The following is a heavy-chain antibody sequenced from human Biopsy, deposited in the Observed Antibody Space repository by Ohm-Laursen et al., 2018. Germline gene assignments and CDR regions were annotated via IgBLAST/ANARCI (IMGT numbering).Heavy chain of an antibody. CDR1: GGPSSNYA. D-gene: IGHD3-3*01. CDR3: AADADGYYTEFDY. CDR2: IVPILGHL. J-gene: IGHJ4*02. V-gene: IGHV1-69*04. Sequence: GASVKVSCTASGGPSSNYAFSWVRQAPGQGLEWVGRIVPILGHLNYAQRFQGRVSITADKSTTYVYMELSRLTSGDTAVYYCAADADGYYTEFDYWGPGTLVTVSS.